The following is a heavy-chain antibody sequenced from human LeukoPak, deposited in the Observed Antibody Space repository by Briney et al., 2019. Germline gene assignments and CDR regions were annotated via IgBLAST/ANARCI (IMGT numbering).Heavy chain of an antibody. Sequence: GGSLRLSCAASGLTGSHNYVSWVRQAPGKGLEWVSAIHTSGDTCYADSVKGRFTISRDNAKNSLYLQMNSLRDEDTAVYYCARAPTMMVRGVIWNYGMDVWGQGTTVTVSS. J-gene: IGHJ6*02. D-gene: IGHD3-10*01. CDR2: IHTSGDT. CDR1: GLTGSHNY. CDR3: ARAPTMMVRGVIWNYGMDV. V-gene: IGHV3-53*01.